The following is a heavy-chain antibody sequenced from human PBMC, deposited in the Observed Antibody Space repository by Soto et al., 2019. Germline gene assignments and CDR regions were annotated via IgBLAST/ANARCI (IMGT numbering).Heavy chain of an antibody. CDR3: ARSQGISTSLAIYYYYYYGMDV. CDR2: IIPISETT. D-gene: IGHD2-2*01. Sequence: QVQLVQSGAEVKKPGSAVKVSCKAAGGTFSSYAISWVRQAPGQGLEWMGGIIPISETTNYAQKVQGRVTITEDESKSTAYIELSSMRSEDTAVYYCARSQGISTSLAIYYYYYYGMDVWGQGTTFTVSS. J-gene: IGHJ6*02. CDR1: GGTFSSYA. V-gene: IGHV1-69*01.